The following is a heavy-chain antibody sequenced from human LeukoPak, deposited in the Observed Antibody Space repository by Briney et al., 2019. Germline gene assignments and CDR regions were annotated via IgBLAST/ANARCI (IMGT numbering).Heavy chain of an antibody. CDR1: GFSFGSYA. J-gene: IGHJ4*02. CDR3: VRRDGYNFDY. D-gene: IGHD5-24*01. Sequence: GGSLRLSCAASGFSFGSYAIHWVRQAPGKGLEYVSAVCSNAACAYYADSVRGRFSMSRDNSKNTVWLQMDNLRVEDMAIYYCVRRDGYNFDYWGRGTLVTVSS. V-gene: IGHV3-64*02. CDR2: VCSNAACA.